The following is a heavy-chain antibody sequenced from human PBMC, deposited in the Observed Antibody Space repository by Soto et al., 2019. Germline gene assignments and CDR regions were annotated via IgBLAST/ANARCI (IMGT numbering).Heavy chain of an antibody. D-gene: IGHD2-2*01. CDR2: INPNSGGT. Sequence: GASVKVSCKASGYTFTGYYMNWVRQAPGQGLEWMGWINPNSGGTNYAQKFQGRVTMTRDTSISTAYMELSRLRSDDTAVYYCAREEDCSSTSCYGDPWGQGTLVTVSS. CDR1: GYTFTGYY. J-gene: IGHJ5*02. V-gene: IGHV1-2*02. CDR3: AREEDCSSTSCYGDP.